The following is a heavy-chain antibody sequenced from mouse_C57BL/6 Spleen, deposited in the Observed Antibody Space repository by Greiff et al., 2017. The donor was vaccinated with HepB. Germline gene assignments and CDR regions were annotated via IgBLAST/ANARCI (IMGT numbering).Heavy chain of an antibody. CDR3: ARMTVVATRRYFDV. CDR2: IWWDDDK. CDR1: GFSLSTFGMG. D-gene: IGHD1-1*01. Sequence: QVTLKVCGPGILQPSQTLSLTCSFSGFSLSTFGMGVGWIRQPSGKGLEWLAHIWWDDDKYYNPALKSRLTISKDTSKNQVFLKIANVDTADTATYYCARMTVVATRRYFDVWGTGTTVTVSS. V-gene: IGHV8-8*01. J-gene: IGHJ1*03.